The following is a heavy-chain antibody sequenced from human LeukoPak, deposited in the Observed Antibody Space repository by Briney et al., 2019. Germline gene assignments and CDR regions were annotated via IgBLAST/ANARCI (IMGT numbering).Heavy chain of an antibody. CDR2: INPSGGST. Sequence: GASVKVSCKASGYTFTSYYMHWVRQAPGQGLEWMGIINPSGGSTSYAQKFQGRVTMTRDTSTSTVYMELSSLRSEDTAVYYCARELTFGGVILGFDYWGQGTLVTVSS. V-gene: IGHV1-46*01. CDR3: ARELTFGGVILGFDY. J-gene: IGHJ4*02. CDR1: GYTFTSYY. D-gene: IGHD3-16*01.